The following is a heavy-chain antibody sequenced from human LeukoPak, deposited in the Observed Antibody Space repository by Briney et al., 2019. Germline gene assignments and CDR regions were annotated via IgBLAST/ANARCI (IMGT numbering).Heavy chain of an antibody. V-gene: IGHV1-18*01. CDR2: ISAYNVNT. CDR1: GYTFANFS. J-gene: IGHJ5*01. Sequence: GASVKVSCKASGYTFANFSINWVRQAPGQGLEWMRWISAYNVNTNYAQKLQGRVTMTIDISTSTAYMELRSLRSDDTAVYYCARGGIAVAGTSWIDSWGQGTLVTVSS. CDR3: ARGGIAVAGTSWIDS. D-gene: IGHD6-19*01.